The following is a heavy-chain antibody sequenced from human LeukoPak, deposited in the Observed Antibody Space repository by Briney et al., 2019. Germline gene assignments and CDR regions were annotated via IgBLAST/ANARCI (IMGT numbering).Heavy chain of an antibody. CDR1: GFTFRTYG. Sequence: TGGSLRLSCAASGFTFRTYGMNWVRQAPGKGLEWVSYINSGGSAIYYADSVKGRFTISRDNAKNSLYLQMNSLRADDTAVYYCAKSNYFDSGGYYFFDYWGQGTLVTVSS. V-gene: IGHV3-48*03. CDR3: AKSNYFDSGGYYFFDY. CDR2: INSGGSAI. J-gene: IGHJ4*02. D-gene: IGHD3-22*01.